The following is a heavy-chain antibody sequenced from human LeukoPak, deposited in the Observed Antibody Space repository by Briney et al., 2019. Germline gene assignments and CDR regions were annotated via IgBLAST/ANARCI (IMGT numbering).Heavy chain of an antibody. CDR1: GSTFGDYA. J-gene: IGHJ4*02. CDR3: TRGGEDASSWYQDFDY. Sequence: GGSLRLSCTASGSTFGDYAMSWFRQAPGKGLEWVGFIRSKAYGGTTEYAASVKGRFTISRDDSKSIAYLQMNSLKTEDTAVYYCTRGGEDASSWYQDFDYWGQGTLVTVSS. D-gene: IGHD6-13*01. V-gene: IGHV3-49*03. CDR2: IRSKAYGGTT.